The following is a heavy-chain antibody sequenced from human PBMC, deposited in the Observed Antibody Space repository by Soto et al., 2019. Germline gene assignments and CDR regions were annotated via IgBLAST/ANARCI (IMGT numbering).Heavy chain of an antibody. CDR2: IIPIFGTA. CDR1: GGTFSSYA. Sequence: GASVKVSCKASGGTFSSYAISWVRQAPGQGLEWMGGIIPIFGTANYAQKFQGRVTITADESTSTAYMELSSLRSEDTAVYYCARDGFWGDYYYYGMDVWGQGTTVTVSS. J-gene: IGHJ6*02. D-gene: IGHD3-16*01. CDR3: ARDGFWGDYYYYGMDV. V-gene: IGHV1-69*13.